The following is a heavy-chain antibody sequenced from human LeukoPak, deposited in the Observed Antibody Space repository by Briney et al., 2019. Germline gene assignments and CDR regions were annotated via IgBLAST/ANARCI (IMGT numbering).Heavy chain of an antibody. CDR2: IGSTSAYI. J-gene: IGHJ5*02. D-gene: IGHD5-24*01. CDR3: ARDMAANP. V-gene: IGHV3-21*04. Sequence: KSGGSLRLSCAASGFTFTTYSMRWVRQAPGKGLEWVSSIGSTSAYIRYADSVRGRFIISRDTANLYLQMHSLRVEDTAVYYCARDMAANPWGQGTLVIVSS. CDR1: GFTFTTYS.